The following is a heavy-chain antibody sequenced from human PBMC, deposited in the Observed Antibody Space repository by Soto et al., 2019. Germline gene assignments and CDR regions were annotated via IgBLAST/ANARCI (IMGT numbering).Heavy chain of an antibody. Sequence: GGSLRLSCAASGFTVSSYWMHWVRQAPGKGLVWVSRINSDGSSTSYADSVKGRFTISRDNAKNTLYLQMNSLRAEDTAVYYWERTMVGGVRAFAYWGQGTLVTVSS. V-gene: IGHV3-74*01. CDR1: GFTVSSYW. D-gene: IGHD3-10*01. CDR3: ERTMVGGVRAFAY. CDR2: INSDGSST. J-gene: IGHJ4*02.